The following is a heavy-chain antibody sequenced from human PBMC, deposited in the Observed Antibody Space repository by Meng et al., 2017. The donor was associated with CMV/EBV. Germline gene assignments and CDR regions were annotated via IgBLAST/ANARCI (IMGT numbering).Heavy chain of an antibody. CDR2: IKHSGST. V-gene: IGHV4-34*01. CDR1: GGSFSGHY. Sequence: VQRLQWVAGLLTLPDSLSLTCPVFGGSFSGHYCIWIRQPPVKGLEWIVEIKHSGSTNYNPSLKSRVSISVDTSKNQFSLKLSSVTAADTAVYYCARGLGGWFDPWGQGTLVTVSS. J-gene: IGHJ5*02. D-gene: IGHD3-16*01. CDR3: ARGLGGWFDP.